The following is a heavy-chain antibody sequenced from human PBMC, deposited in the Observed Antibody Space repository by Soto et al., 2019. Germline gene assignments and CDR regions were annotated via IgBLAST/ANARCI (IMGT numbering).Heavy chain of an antibody. Sequence: GSLKISCKGSGYSFTSYWIGWVRQMPGKGLEWMGIIYPGDSDTRYSPSFQGQVTISADKSISTAYLQWSSLKASDTAMYYCARQMSYYYDSSGYTFDYWGQGTLVTVSS. CDR3: ARQMSYYYDSSGYTFDY. V-gene: IGHV5-51*01. CDR2: IYPGDSDT. D-gene: IGHD3-22*01. CDR1: GYSFTSYW. J-gene: IGHJ4*02.